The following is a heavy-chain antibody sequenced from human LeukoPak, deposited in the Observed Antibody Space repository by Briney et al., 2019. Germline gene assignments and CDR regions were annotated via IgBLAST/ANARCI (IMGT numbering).Heavy chain of an antibody. CDR3: ARGGGLDV. CDR2: ISYDENNK. Sequence: GGSLRLSCATSGFLFNTYALHWVRQAPGRGLEWLAVISYDENNKYYADSVKGRFTISRDNAKNSLYLQMSNLRAEDTAVYFCARGGGLDVWGQGATVTVSS. CDR1: GFLFNTYA. D-gene: IGHD3-16*01. J-gene: IGHJ6*02. V-gene: IGHV3-30*04.